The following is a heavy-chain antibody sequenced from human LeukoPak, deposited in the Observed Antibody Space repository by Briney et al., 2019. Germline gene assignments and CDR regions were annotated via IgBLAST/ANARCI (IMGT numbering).Heavy chain of an antibody. CDR3: TRNTVTVHFDY. Sequence: HSGGSLRLSCSASGFTFDDYAVSWFRQAPGRGLEWVGFIRSKAFGGTPEYAASVRGRSTISRDDSKSIAYLQMNSLKTEGTAVYYCTRNTVTVHFDYWSQGTLVTVSS. D-gene: IGHD4-17*01. CDR2: IRSKAFGGTP. CDR1: GFTFDDYA. V-gene: IGHV3-49*03. J-gene: IGHJ4*02.